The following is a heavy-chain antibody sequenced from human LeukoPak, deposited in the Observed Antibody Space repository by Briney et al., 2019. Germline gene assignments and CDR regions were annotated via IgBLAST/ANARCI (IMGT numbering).Heavy chain of an antibody. D-gene: IGHD3-16*01. CDR3: ARELRGSSFDY. CDR2: ISYDGSNK. Sequence: GRSLRLSCAASGFTFISYAMHWVRQAPGKGLEWVTLISYDGSNKYCADSVKGRFTISRDNSKNTLYLQMNSLRAEDTAVYYCARELRGSSFDYWGQGTLVTVSS. V-gene: IGHV3-30-3*01. CDR1: GFTFISYA. J-gene: IGHJ4*02.